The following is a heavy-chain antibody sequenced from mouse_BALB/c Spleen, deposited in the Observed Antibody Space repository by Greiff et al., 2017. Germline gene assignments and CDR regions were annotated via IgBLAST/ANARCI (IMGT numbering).Heavy chain of an antibody. CDR1: GFTFSSYA. D-gene: IGHD2-10*02. V-gene: IGHV5-9-3*01. J-gene: IGHJ4*01. Sequence: EVQVVESGGGLVKPGGSLKLSCAASGFTFSSYAMSWVRQTPEKRLEWVATISSGGSYTYYPDSVKGRFTISRDNAKNTLYLQMSSLRSEDTAMYYCARKYGNYDAMDDWGEGTSVTVSS. CDR3: ARKYGNYDAMDD. CDR2: ISSGGSYT.